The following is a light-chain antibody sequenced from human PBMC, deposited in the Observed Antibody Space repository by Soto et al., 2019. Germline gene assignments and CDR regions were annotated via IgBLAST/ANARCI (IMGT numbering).Light chain of an antibody. CDR2: HAS. V-gene: IGKV1-9*01. CDR3: QQLNSYPQT. Sequence: DIELTQSPSFLSASVGDRVTITCRASQGIRSYLAWYQQKPGKAPKLLIYHASTLQTGVPSRFSGSGAGTEFTLKISSLQPEDFATYYCQQLNSYPQTFGQGTKVEIK. CDR1: QGIRSY. J-gene: IGKJ1*01.